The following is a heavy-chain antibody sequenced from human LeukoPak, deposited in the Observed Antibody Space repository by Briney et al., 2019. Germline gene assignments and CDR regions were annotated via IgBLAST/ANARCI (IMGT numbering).Heavy chain of an antibody. CDR3: ARDDAVAGLSFVY. V-gene: IGHV3-21*01. Sequence: PGGSLRLSCAASGFTFSSYSMNWVRQAPGKGLEWVSSISSSSSYIYYADSVKGRFTISRDNAKNSLYLQMNSLIAEDTAVYYCARDDAVAGLSFVYWGQGTLGTVSP. J-gene: IGHJ4*02. D-gene: IGHD6-19*01. CDR2: ISSSSSYI. CDR1: GFTFSSYS.